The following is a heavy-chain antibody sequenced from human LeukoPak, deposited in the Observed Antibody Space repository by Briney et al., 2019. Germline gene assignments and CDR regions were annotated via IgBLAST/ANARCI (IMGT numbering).Heavy chain of an antibody. J-gene: IGHJ4*02. CDR1: GFSFSNYG. V-gene: IGHV3-23*01. Sequence: GGSLRLSCAASGFSFSNYGMNWVRQAPGKGLEWVSGIIGSGGTTYYADSVKGRFTISRDDSKNTVYLQINNLRDEDTAVYYCAKDDRLLRFLHWGQGTLVTVSS. CDR3: AKDDRLLRFLH. CDR2: IIGSGGTT. D-gene: IGHD3-16*01.